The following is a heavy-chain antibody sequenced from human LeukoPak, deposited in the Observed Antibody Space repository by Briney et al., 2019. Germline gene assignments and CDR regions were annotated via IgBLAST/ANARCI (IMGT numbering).Heavy chain of an antibody. CDR3: AKDIYGDYYYGMDV. D-gene: IGHD4-17*01. Sequence: GRSLRLSCAASGFTFDDYAMHWVRQAPGEGLEWVSGISWNSGSIGYADSVKGRFTISRDNAKNSLYLQMNSLRAEDTALYYCAKDIYGDYYYGMDVWGQGTTVTVSS. CDR1: GFTFDDYA. J-gene: IGHJ6*02. CDR2: ISWNSGSI. V-gene: IGHV3-9*01.